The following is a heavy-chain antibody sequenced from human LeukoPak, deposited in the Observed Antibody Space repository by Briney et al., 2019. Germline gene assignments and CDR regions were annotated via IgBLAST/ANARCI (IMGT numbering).Heavy chain of an antibody. Sequence: SETLSLTCSVSGYSISSGYYWGWIRQPPGKGLEWIGVVYRTGNAYYNPSLKSRVTISIDTSKNQFSLNLTCVTAADTAVYFCAKARGYGSGYFEYWGQGILVPVSS. J-gene: IGHJ4*02. D-gene: IGHD3-10*01. V-gene: IGHV4-38-2*02. CDR1: GYSISSGYY. CDR2: VYRTGNA. CDR3: AKARGYGSGYFEY.